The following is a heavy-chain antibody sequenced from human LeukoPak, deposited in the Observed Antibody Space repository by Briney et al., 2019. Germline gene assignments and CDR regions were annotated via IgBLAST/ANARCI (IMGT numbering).Heavy chain of an antibody. D-gene: IGHD3-16*02. J-gene: IGHJ4*02. Sequence: PGGSLRLSCAASGFSFSSYAMSWVRQAPGKGLEWVSSISDSGGRTYFADSVNGRLTISRDNSKNTLYLQLDSLRAEDTAVYYCSKQVFGSSVSFYHVDYWGQGTLVTVSS. CDR2: ISDSGGRT. V-gene: IGHV3-23*01. CDR1: GFSFSSYA. CDR3: SKQVFGSSVSFYHVDY.